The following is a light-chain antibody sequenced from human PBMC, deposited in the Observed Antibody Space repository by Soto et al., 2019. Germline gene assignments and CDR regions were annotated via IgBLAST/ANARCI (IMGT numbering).Light chain of an antibody. CDR2: DAS. V-gene: IGKV3-15*01. J-gene: IGKJ1*01. Sequence: EIVMTQSPETLSVSLWERATLSCRASQSLRSSLAWYQQKPGQAPRLLIYDASTRATGIPARFSGSGSGTDFTLTISGLQSEDFAVYYCQQYNNWPQTFGQGTKVDIK. CDR1: QSLRSS. CDR3: QQYNNWPQT.